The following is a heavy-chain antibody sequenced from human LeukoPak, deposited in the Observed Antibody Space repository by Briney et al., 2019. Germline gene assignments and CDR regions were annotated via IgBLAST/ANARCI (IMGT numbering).Heavy chain of an antibody. J-gene: IGHJ4*02. CDR1: GFTFSSYA. CDR3: AKGNMAVAATFDY. Sequence: QPGGSLRLSCAASGFTFSSYAMSWVRQAPGKGLEWVSTISGSGGNTYYADSVKGRFTLSRDNSKNTLYLQMNSLRADDTAVYYCAKGNMAVAATFDYWGQGTLVTVSS. D-gene: IGHD6-19*01. V-gene: IGHV3-23*01. CDR2: ISGSGGNT.